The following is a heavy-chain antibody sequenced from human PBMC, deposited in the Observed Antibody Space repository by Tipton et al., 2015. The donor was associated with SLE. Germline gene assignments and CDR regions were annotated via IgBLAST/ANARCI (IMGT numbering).Heavy chain of an antibody. Sequence: TLSLTCAVSSGSISSSDWWSWVRQPPGKGLEWIGEIYRSGSATYNPSLKSRVTISINKSKDQFSLNLASVTSADTAVYYCARNGFYSLGYWGQGTLVTVSS. J-gene: IGHJ4*02. V-gene: IGHV4-4*02. D-gene: IGHD3-22*01. CDR2: IYRSGSA. CDR1: SGSISSSDW. CDR3: ARNGFYSLGY.